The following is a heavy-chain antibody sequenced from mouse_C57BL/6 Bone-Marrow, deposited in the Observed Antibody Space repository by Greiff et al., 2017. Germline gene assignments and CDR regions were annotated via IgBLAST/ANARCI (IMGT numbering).Heavy chain of an antibody. J-gene: IGHJ3*01. Sequence: VQLQQSGAELVRPGASVKLSCTASGFNIKDDYMHWVKQRPEQGLEWIGWIDPENGDTEYASKFQGKATITADTSSNTADLQLSSLTSEDTAVYYCTTAAYGYDGGAYWGQGTLVTVSA. D-gene: IGHD2-2*01. CDR2: IDPENGDT. CDR1: GFNIKDDY. CDR3: TTAAYGYDGGAY. V-gene: IGHV14-4*01.